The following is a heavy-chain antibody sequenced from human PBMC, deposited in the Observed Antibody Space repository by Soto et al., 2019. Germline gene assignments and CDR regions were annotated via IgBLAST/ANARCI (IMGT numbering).Heavy chain of an antibody. CDR2: IIDSGGST. Sequence: GGSLRLSCVASGFTFSRYDFHWVRQAPGKGLEWVSDIIDSGGSTYYADSVKGRFTISRDNSKSTLYLQMNSLRAEDTALYYCAKGRSYYYYYGVDVWGQGTTVTVSS. CDR3: AKGRSYYYYYGVDV. CDR1: GFTFSRYD. V-gene: IGHV3-23*01. J-gene: IGHJ6*02.